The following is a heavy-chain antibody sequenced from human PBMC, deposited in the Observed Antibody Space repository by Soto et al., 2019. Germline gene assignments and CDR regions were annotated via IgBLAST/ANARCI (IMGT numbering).Heavy chain of an antibody. CDR3: VKDRWVDY. D-gene: IGHD6-13*01. CDR2: ISSNGGST. Sequence: GGSLRLSCSVSGFTFSSYAMHWVRQAPGKGLEYVSSISSNGGSTYYPDPVKGRFTISRDNSKNTLYLQMSSLRVEDTAVYYRVKDRWVDYWGQGTLVTVSS. CDR1: GFTFSSYA. J-gene: IGHJ4*02. V-gene: IGHV3-64D*06.